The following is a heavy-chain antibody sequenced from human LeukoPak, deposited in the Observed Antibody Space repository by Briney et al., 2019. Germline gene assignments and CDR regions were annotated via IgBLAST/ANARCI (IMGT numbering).Heavy chain of an antibody. Sequence: GGSLRLSCTASGFSFSGYWMTWVRQAPGKGLEWVANIKEDGSEKYYADFVKGRFTISRDNAKNSLDLQMNSLRAEDTAVYYCARRGSTDYWGQGTLVTVSS. CDR3: ARRGSTDY. V-gene: IGHV3-7*03. D-gene: IGHD2/OR15-2a*01. J-gene: IGHJ4*02. CDR1: GFSFSGYW. CDR2: IKEDGSEK.